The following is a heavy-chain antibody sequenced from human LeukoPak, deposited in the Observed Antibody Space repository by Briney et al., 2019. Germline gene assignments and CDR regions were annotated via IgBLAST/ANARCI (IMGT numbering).Heavy chain of an antibody. Sequence: PSETLSLTCTVSGASISSGSYYWSRIRQPAGKGLEWIGHIYTSGNTNYNPSLKSRVTISVDTSKNQFSLKLSSVTAADTAVYYCARDAKYQLPTYWGQGTLVSVSS. V-gene: IGHV4-61*09. J-gene: IGHJ4*02. CDR3: ARDAKYQLPTY. CDR1: GASISSGSYY. D-gene: IGHD2-2*01. CDR2: IYTSGNT.